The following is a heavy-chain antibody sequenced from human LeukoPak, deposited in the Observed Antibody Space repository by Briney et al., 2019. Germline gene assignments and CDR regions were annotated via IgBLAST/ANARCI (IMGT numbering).Heavy chain of an antibody. J-gene: IGHJ4*02. CDR1: GGSISSGTYY. CDR2: IYYSGST. Sequence: SETLSLTCTVSGGSISSGTYYWVWIRQPPGKGLEWIGNIYYSGSTYYNPSLKSRVTISLDTSKNQFSLKLSSVTAADTAVYYCARDAAAAAPFFDYWGQGTLVTVSS. V-gene: IGHV4-39*02. CDR3: ARDAAAAAPFFDY. D-gene: IGHD2-2*01.